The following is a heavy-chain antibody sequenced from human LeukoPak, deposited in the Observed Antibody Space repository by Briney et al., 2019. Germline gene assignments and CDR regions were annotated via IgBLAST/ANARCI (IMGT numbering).Heavy chain of an antibody. CDR1: GFTFSSYA. CDR3: AKDKLMTTYYYYYMDV. J-gene: IGHJ6*03. V-gene: IGHV3-23*01. CDR2: ISGSGGST. Sequence: PGGSLRLSCAASGFTFSSYAMSWLRQAPGKGLEWVSAISGSGGSTYYADSVKGRFTISRDNSKNTLYLQMNSLRAEDTAVYYCAKDKLMTTYYYYYMDVWGKGTTVTVSS. D-gene: IGHD2-8*01.